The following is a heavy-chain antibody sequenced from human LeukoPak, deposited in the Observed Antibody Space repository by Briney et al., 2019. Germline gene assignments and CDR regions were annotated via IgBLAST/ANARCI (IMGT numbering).Heavy chain of an antibody. CDR1: GGTFSSYA. J-gene: IGHJ6*02. Sequence: ASVKVSRKASGGTFSSYAISWVRQAPGQGLEWMGRIIPILGIANYAQKFQGRVTITADKSTSTAYMELSSLRSEDTAVYYCARTGSTYPRRFPFVFLNVWGQGTTVPVSS. CDR2: IIPILGIA. CDR3: ARTGSTYPRRFPFVFLNV. D-gene: IGHD3-10*01. V-gene: IGHV1-69*04.